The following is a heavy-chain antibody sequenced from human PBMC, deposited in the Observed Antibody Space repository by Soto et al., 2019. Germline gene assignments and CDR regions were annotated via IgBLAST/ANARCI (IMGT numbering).Heavy chain of an antibody. CDR1: GGFVSSGSYY. CDR3: ARVERGTVTTVVDAFDI. D-gene: IGHD1-1*01. CDR2: MSHSGGT. Sequence: QVQLQQWGAGLLKPSETLSLTCAVYGGFVSSGSYYWSWIRQPPGKGLEWIGEMSHSGGTHFNSSLKSRVTISVDTSKNQFSLNIYSVTAADTALYYCARVERGTVTTVVDAFDIWGPGTMVTVSS. V-gene: IGHV4-34*01. J-gene: IGHJ3*02.